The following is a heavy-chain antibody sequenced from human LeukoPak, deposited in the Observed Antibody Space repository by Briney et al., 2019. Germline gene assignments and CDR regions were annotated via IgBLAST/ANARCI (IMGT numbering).Heavy chain of an antibody. V-gene: IGHV3-7*03. CDR3: AKVLPPYSSLSYMNYDY. CDR1: GFTFSSYW. CDR2: IKQDGSEK. D-gene: IGHD3-22*01. Sequence: PGGSLRLSCAASGFTFSSYWMSWVRQAPGKGLEWVANIKQDGSEKYYVDSVKGRFTVSRDNSKNTLHLQMNSLRAEDTAVYYCAKVLPPYSSLSYMNYDYWGQGTLVTVSS. J-gene: IGHJ4*02.